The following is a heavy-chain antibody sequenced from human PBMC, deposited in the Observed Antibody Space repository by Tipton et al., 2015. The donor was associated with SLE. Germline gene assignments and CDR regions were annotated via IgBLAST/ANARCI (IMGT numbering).Heavy chain of an antibody. CDR3: TRDPYYYDSSGSPYSY. J-gene: IGHJ4*02. CDR1: GDSLSSGYYY. V-gene: IGHV4-61*01. CDR2: IYYSGST. D-gene: IGHD3-22*01. Sequence: TLSLTCTVSGDSLSSGYYYWSWIRQPPGKGLEWIGYIYYSGSTNYNPSLKSRVTMSVDTSQNQFSLKLSSVTAADTAVYYCTRDPYYYDSSGSPYSYWGQGTLVTVSS.